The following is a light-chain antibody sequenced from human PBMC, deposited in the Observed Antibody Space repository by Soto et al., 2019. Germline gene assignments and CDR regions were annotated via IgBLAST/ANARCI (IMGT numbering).Light chain of an antibody. CDR3: QQYSTYPWT. Sequence: DIQMTQSPSTLSASIGDRVTITCRASQSISNWLAWYQQKPGKAPNVLIYDASSLESGVPSRFSGSGSGTEFTLTISSLHPDDFATYYCQQYSTYPWTFGQGTKVEIK. V-gene: IGKV1-5*01. J-gene: IGKJ1*01. CDR1: QSISNW. CDR2: DAS.